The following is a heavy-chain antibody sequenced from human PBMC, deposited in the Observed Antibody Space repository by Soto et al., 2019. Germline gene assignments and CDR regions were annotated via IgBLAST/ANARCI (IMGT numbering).Heavy chain of an antibody. D-gene: IGHD6-6*01. CDR2: MYDSGST. CDR3: ARGRRELVSPRYYYYDGMDV. V-gene: IGHV4-61*01. J-gene: IGHJ6*02. Sequence: SETLSLTCTVSGGSVSCGSFYWSWIRQPPGKGLEWIGYMYDSGSTNYNPSLKSRVTISVDTSKNQFSLRLNSVSPADTAVYYCARGRRELVSPRYYYYDGMDVWGQGTTVTVSS. CDR1: GGSVSCGSFY.